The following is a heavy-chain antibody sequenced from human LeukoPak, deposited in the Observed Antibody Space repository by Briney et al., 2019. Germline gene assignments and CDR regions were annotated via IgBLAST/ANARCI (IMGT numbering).Heavy chain of an antibody. J-gene: IGHJ4*02. CDR1: GFTFSSYA. CDR2: ISSNGGST. CDR3: VKERYYYDSRGYFDY. Sequence: GGSLRLSCSASGFTFSSYAMHWVRQAPGKGLEYVSAISSNGGSTYYADSVKGRFTISRDNSKNTLYLQMSSLRAEDTAVYYCVKERYYYDSRGYFDYWGQGTLVTVSS. D-gene: IGHD3-22*01. V-gene: IGHV3-64D*06.